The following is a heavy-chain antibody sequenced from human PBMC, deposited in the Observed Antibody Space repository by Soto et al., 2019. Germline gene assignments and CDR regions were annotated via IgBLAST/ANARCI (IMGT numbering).Heavy chain of an antibody. J-gene: IGHJ4*02. V-gene: IGHV4-4*02. CDR1: GGSISSSNW. CDR2: SYHSGST. CDR3: ARDLNFYGSGSGGFDY. D-gene: IGHD3-10*01. Sequence: QVQLQESGPGLVKPSGTLSLTCAVSGGSISSSNWWSWVREPPGKGLEWIGESYHSGSTNYTPCPKTRVTRSVNKSKNQFTLKLSYVTAADTAVYYCARDLNFYGSGSGGFDYWGQGTLVTVSS.